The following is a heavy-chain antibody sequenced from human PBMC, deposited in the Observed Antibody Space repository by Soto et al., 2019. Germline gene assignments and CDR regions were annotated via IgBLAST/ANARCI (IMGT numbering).Heavy chain of an antibody. V-gene: IGHV3-23*01. J-gene: IGHJ4*02. CDR2: ISGSGGST. D-gene: IGHD3-3*01. Sequence: GGSLRLSCAASGFTFSSYAMSWVRQAPGKGLEWVSAISGSGGSTYYADSVKGRFTISRDNSKNTLYLQMNSLRAEDTAVYYCAKVPSGTTIFGVVIIKGDFDYWGQGTLVTVSS. CDR3: AKVPSGTTIFGVVIIKGDFDY. CDR1: GFTFSSYA.